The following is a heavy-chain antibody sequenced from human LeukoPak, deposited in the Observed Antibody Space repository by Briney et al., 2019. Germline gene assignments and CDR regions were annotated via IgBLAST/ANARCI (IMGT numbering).Heavy chain of an antibody. CDR2: IKQDGSEK. Sequence: GGSLRLSCAASGFTFSRNWMSWVRQAPGKGLEWVANIKQDGSEKYYVDSVKGRFTISRDNAKNSLYLQMNSLRAEDTAVYYCAGSWSPYDAFDIWGQGTMVSVSS. CDR3: AGSWSPYDAFDI. CDR1: GFTFSRNW. D-gene: IGHD6-13*01. V-gene: IGHV3-7*01. J-gene: IGHJ3*02.